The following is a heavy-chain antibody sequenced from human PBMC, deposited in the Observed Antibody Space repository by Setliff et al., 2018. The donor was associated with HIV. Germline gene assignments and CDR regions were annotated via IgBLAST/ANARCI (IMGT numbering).Heavy chain of an antibody. D-gene: IGHD3-10*01. Sequence: ASVKVSCKASGYTFTSYDINWMRQATGQGLEWMGWMNPNSGNTGYAQKFQGRVTMTRNTSISTDYMELRSLRSEDTAVYYCARDRGYGGMDVWGQGTTVTVSS. CDR3: ARDRGYGGMDV. CDR2: MNPNSGNT. CDR1: GYTFTSYD. J-gene: IGHJ6*02. V-gene: IGHV1-8*02.